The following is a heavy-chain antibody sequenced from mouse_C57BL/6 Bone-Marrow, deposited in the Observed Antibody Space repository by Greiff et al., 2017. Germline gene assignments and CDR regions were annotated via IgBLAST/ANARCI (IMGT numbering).Heavy chain of an antibody. D-gene: IGHD1-1*01. V-gene: IGHV10-1*01. CDR1: GFSFNTYA. J-gene: IGHJ4*01. CDR3: VRRRYYGSSPYYYAMDY. CDR2: IRSKSNNYAT. Sequence: EVQLVESGGGLVQPKGSLKLSCAASGFSFNTYAMNWVRQAPGKGLEWVARIRSKSNNYATYYADSVKDRFTISRDDSESMLYLQMNNLKTEDTAMYYCVRRRYYGSSPYYYAMDYWGQGTSVTVSS.